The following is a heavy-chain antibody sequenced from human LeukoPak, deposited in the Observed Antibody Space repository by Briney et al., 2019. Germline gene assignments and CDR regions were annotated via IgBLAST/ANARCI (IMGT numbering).Heavy chain of an antibody. D-gene: IGHD3-22*01. J-gene: IGHJ4*02. CDR3: AKGATAFYDSSGFFDY. V-gene: IGHV3-23*01. CDR2: ISGSGGST. CDR1: GFTFSSYA. Sequence: GGSLRLSCAASGFTFSSYAMSWVRQAPGKGLEWVSAISGSGGSTYYADSVKGRFTISRDNSKNTLYLQMNSLRAEDTAVYYCAKGATAFYDSSGFFDYWGQGTLVTVSS.